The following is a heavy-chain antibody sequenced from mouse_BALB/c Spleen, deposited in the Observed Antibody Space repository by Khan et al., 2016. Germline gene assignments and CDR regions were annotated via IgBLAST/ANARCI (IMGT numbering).Heavy chain of an antibody. J-gene: IGHJ4*01. CDR2: IYPENGAT. D-gene: IGHD2-13*01. V-gene: IGHV14-4*02. Sequence: VQLKQSGPELVRPGASVTLSCTSSGFTITDYYIHWVRQRPEQGLEWIGGIYPENGATDYAPKFQGKATMTAHTSSNTAYLHLSSLTSEDTAVSYDNAGYGDEGGLDYWGQGTSVTVSS. CDR3: NAGYGDEGGLDY. CDR1: GFTITDYY.